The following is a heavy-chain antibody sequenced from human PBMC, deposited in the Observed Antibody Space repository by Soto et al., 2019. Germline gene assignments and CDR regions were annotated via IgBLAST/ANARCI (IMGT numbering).Heavy chain of an antibody. V-gene: IGHV4-59*01. D-gene: IGHD2-8*01. CDR3: GRDRSTYGGGDTGDVKEDWFDP. J-gene: IGHJ5*02. Sequence: SETRSLTCTVSGGSISHYYWGWIRQSPGKGLELIGYAYYSGGTDYNTSIKSRVTMSVDTSKNQVSMKLNSVTTADTAVYNCGRDRSTYGGGDTGDVKEDWFDPRVPATLVSVSA. CDR2: AYYSGGT. CDR1: GGSISHYY.